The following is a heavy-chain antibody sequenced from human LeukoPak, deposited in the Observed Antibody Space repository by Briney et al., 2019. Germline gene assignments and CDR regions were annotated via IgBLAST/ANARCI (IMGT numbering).Heavy chain of an antibody. CDR1: GFTFSSYW. J-gene: IGHJ6*02. CDR3: ARDLRYFDWLTQGMDV. D-gene: IGHD3-9*01. V-gene: IGHV3-7*01. CDR2: IKQDGSEK. Sequence: GGSLRLSCAASGFTFSSYWMSWVRQAPGKGLEWVANIKQDGSEKYYVDSVKGRFTISRDNAKNSLYLQMNSLRAEDTAVYYCARDLRYFDWLTQGMDVWGQGTTVTVSS.